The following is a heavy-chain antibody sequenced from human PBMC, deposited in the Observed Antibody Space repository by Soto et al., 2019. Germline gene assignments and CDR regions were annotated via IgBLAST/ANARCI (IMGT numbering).Heavy chain of an antibody. D-gene: IGHD3-16*01. J-gene: IGHJ6*03. CDR2: MYYSGST. Sequence: QVQLQESGPGLVKPSETLSLSCSVSGGSISGHYWSWVRQTPGKGLEWIGYMYYSGSTNYNPSLNSRVTISVDTSKNHFSLSLTSVTAADTAVYYCARGPYYDLIWNYYYMDVWGKGTTVTVSS. CDR3: ARGPYYDLIWNYYYMDV. V-gene: IGHV4-59*08. CDR1: GGSISGHY.